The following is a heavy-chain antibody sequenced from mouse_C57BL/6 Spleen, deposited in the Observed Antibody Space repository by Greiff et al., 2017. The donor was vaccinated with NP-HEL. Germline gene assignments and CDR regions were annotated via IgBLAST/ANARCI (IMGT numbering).Heavy chain of an antibody. V-gene: IGHV3-2*02. D-gene: IGHD1-2*01. J-gene: IGHJ2*01. Sequence: DVQLQESGPGLVKPSQSLSLTCTVTGYSITSGYGWNWIRQFPGNKLEWMGYISYSGSTNYNPSRKSRISNTRDTSKNQCFLQWNSVTTEDTATYYCARTARLKYWGQGTTLTVSS. CDR2: ISYSGST. CDR3: ARTARLKY. CDR1: GYSITSGYG.